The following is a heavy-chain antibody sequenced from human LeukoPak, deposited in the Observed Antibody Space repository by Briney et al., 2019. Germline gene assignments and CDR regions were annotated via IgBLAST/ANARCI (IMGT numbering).Heavy chain of an antibody. CDR3: ARGRGGYSYPFDY. CDR1: GGSISSSSYY. D-gene: IGHD2-21*01. CDR2: INHSGST. Sequence: SETLSLTCTVSGGSISSSSYYWGWIRQPPGKGLEWIGEINHSGSTNYNPSLKSRVTISVDTSKNQFSLKLSSVTAADTAVYYCARGRGGYSYPFDYWGQGTLVTVSS. V-gene: IGHV4-39*07. J-gene: IGHJ4*02.